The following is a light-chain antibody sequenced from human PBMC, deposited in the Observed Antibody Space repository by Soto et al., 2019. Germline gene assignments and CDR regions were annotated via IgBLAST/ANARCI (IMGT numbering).Light chain of an antibody. CDR3: QSYDSSLSGGV. CDR1: SFNIGAGYD. V-gene: IGLV1-40*01. Sequence: QSVLTQPPSVSGAPGQRVTISCTGSSFNIGAGYDVHWYQQLPGTAPKLLIYGNNNRPSGVPDRFSGSKSGTSASLAITGLQAEYEAEYYCQSYDSSLSGGVFGGGTQLTVL. J-gene: IGLJ7*01. CDR2: GNN.